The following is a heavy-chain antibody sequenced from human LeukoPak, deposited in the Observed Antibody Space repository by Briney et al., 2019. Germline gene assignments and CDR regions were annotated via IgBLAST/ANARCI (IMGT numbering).Heavy chain of an antibody. CDR1: GFTFTSSA. D-gene: IGHD6-13*01. V-gene: IGHV1-58*01. J-gene: IGHJ4*02. CDR2: IVAGSGNT. Sequence: GASVKVSCKASGFTFTSSAVQWVRQARGQRLEWIGWIVAGSGNTNYAQKFQERVTITRDMSTSTAYMELSSLRSEDTAVYYCAADGAAAGYYYFDYWGQGTLVTVSS. CDR3: AADGAAAGYYYFDY.